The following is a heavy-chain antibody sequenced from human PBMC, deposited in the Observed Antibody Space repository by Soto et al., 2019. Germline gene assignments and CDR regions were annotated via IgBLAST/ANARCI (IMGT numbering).Heavy chain of an antibody. CDR3: ARGRGTIFGVVNYFDY. J-gene: IGHJ4*02. V-gene: IGHV4-59*01. CDR2: IYYSGST. CDR1: GGSISSYY. D-gene: IGHD3-3*01. Sequence: SETLSLTCTVSGGSISSYYWSWIRQPPGKGLEWIGYIYYSGSTNYNPSLKSRVTISVDTSKNQFSLKLSSVTAADTAVYYYARGRGTIFGVVNYFDYWGQGTLVTVSS.